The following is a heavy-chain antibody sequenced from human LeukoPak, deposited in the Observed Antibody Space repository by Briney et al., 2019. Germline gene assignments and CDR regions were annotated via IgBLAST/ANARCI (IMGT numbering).Heavy chain of an antibody. V-gene: IGHV3-23*01. J-gene: IGHJ4*02. Sequence: PGGSLRLSCAASGFTFSSYAMSWVRQAPGKGLEWVSAISGGGGSTYYADSVKGRFTISRDNSKNTLYLQMNSLRAEDTAVYYCAKDPGYRSGGSCYTPFDYWGQGTLVTVSS. D-gene: IGHD2-15*01. CDR3: AKDPGYRSGGSCYTPFDY. CDR1: GFTFSSYA. CDR2: ISGGGGST.